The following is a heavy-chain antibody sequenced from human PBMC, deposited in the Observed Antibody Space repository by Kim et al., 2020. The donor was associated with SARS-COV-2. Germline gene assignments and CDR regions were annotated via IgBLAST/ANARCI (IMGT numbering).Heavy chain of an antibody. Sequence: ETLSFTCTVSGGSISSYYWSWIRQPPGKGLEWIGYIYYSGSTNYNPSLKSRVTISVDTSKNQFSLKLSSVTAADTAVYYCARESVGLRFLDYWGQGTLVTVSS. CDR2: IYYSGST. CDR3: ARESVGLRFLDY. V-gene: IGHV4-59*13. D-gene: IGHD3-3*01. J-gene: IGHJ4*02. CDR1: GGSISSYY.